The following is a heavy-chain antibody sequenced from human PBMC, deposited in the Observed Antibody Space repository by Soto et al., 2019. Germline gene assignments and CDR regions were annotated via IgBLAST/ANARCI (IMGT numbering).Heavy chain of an antibody. D-gene: IGHD3-10*01. CDR1: GFIFSSYW. J-gene: IGHJ5*02. Sequence: LSLSCAASGFIFSSYWMHWVRQAPGKGPVWVARINGDGRNTRYTDSVKGRFTISRDNAKNTLYLQMDSLRAEDTAVYYCTRDFMARGRDSNWFDPWRQGTVVTVSS. V-gene: IGHV3-74*01. CDR3: TRDFMARGRDSNWFDP. CDR2: INGDGRNT.